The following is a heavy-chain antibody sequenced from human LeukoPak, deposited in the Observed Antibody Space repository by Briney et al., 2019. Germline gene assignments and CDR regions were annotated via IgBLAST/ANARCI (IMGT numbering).Heavy chain of an antibody. Sequence: GGSLRLSCAASGYTFSSYWMSWVRQAPGKGLEWVANIKQDGSEKYYVDSVKGRFTISRDNAKNSLYLQVNSLRVEDRAVYYCAREQIFGVVIIKSYFDYWGQGTLVTVSS. CDR1: GYTFSSYW. CDR3: AREQIFGVVIIKSYFDY. CDR2: IKQDGSEK. V-gene: IGHV3-7*01. D-gene: IGHD3-3*01. J-gene: IGHJ4*02.